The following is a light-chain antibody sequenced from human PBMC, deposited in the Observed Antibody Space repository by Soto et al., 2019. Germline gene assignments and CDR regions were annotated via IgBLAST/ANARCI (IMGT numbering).Light chain of an antibody. CDR2: EVT. CDR3: CEYAGGSIYVL. CDR1: SGDVGSFNP. J-gene: IGLJ2*01. Sequence: QSALTQPASVSGSPGQSVTLSCTGTSGDVGSFNPVSWYQQHPGKAPNLLISEVTKRPSGVSSRFSGSKSGNTASLTISGLQAEDAADYYCCEYAGGSIYVLFGAGTKVTVL. V-gene: IGLV2-23*02.